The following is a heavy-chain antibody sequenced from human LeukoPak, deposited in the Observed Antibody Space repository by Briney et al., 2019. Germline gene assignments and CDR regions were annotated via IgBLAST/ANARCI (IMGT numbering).Heavy chain of an antibody. CDR3: AKSVAIYFYYGLDV. CDR2: ISYDGSDK. Sequence: GGSLRLSCAASGFTFSSYAMHWVRQAPGKGLEWVAVISYDGSDKYYADSVKGRFTISRDNSKNTLFLQMNSLRVEDTAPYYCAKSVAIYFYYGLDVWGQGTTVTVSS. D-gene: IGHD3-3*01. J-gene: IGHJ6*02. V-gene: IGHV3-30-3*02. CDR1: GFTFSSYA.